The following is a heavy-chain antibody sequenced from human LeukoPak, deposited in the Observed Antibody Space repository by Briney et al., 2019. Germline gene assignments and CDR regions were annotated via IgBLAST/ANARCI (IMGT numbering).Heavy chain of an antibody. V-gene: IGHV4-59*01. CDR2: IYCSGST. D-gene: IGHD6-13*01. Sequence: SETPSLTCTVSGGSISSYYWSWIRQPPGKGLEWIGFIYCSGSTNYNPSLKSRVTISVDTSRNQFFLDLRSVTAADTAVYYCARVPRIEAGATGDWFDPWGQGTVVTVSS. CDR3: ARVPRIEAGATGDWFDP. J-gene: IGHJ5*02. CDR1: GGSISSYY.